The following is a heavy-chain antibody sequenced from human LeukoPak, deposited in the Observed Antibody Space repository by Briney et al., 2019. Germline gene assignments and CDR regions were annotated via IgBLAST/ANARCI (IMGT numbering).Heavy chain of an antibody. CDR1: GGSFSGYY. V-gene: IGHV4-34*01. D-gene: IGHD3-22*01. Sequence: SETLSLTCAVYGGSFSGYYWSWIRQPPGKGLEWIGEINHSGSTNYNPSLKSRVTISVDTSKNQFSLKLSSVTAADTAVYYCARGQYYYDSSGYYPSYFDYWGQGTLVTVSS. J-gene: IGHJ4*02. CDR3: ARGQYYYDSSGYYPSYFDY. CDR2: INHSGST.